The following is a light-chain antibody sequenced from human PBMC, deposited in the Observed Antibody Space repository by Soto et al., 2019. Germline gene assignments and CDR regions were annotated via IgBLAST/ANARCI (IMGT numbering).Light chain of an antibody. CDR3: CSYASSSTYV. J-gene: IGLJ1*01. Sequence: QSVLTQPASVTGSPGQSITISCTGTSSDVGSYNLVSWFQHHPGKAPKLMIYEGNKRPSGVSNRFSGSKSGNTASLTISGLQAEEEDDYYCCSYASSSTYVFGTGNKVTVL. CDR2: EGN. CDR1: SSDVGSYNL. V-gene: IGLV2-23*01.